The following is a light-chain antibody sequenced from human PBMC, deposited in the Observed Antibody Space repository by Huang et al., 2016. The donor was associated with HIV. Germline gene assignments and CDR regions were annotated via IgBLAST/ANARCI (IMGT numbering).Light chain of an antibody. V-gene: IGKV3-20*01. CDR3: QQYDTSSIT. Sequence: VLTQSPGILSLSPGERATLSCRASQRVNSGSLAWYQQKFGQAPRLLLFDASIRATGIPDRFSGSGSGTNFTLSISRLEPEDFAVYYCQQYDTSSITFGQGTRLDIK. J-gene: IGKJ5*01. CDR2: DAS. CDR1: QRVNSGS.